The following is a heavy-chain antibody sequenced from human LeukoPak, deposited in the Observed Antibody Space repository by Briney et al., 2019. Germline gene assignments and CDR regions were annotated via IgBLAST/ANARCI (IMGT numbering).Heavy chain of an antibody. CDR2: INPSGGSR. CDR3: ARESRWFDP. V-gene: IGHV1-46*01. CDR1: GYTFTSYY. J-gene: IGHJ5*02. Sequence: ASVKVSCKASGYTFTSYYMHWVRQAPGQGLEWMGIINPSGGSRSYAQKFQGRVTITRDTSASTAYMELSSLGSEDTAVYYCARESRWFDPWGQGTLVTVSP.